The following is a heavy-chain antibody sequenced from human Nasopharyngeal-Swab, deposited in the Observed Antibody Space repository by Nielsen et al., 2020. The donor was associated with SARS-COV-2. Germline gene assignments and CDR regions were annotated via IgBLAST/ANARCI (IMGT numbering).Heavy chain of an antibody. CDR1: GFTFRLYD. D-gene: IGHD3-16*01. Sequence: GGSLRLSCAASGFTFRLYDMTWVRQAPGKGLEWVSGISSSGGATYYAASVKGRFTISRENSKNTLYLQMDSLRAEDTATYYCTKELYDYVWGRGAFDVWGHGTMVTVSS. CDR2: ISSSGGAT. CDR3: TKELYDYVWGRGAFDV. J-gene: IGHJ3*01. V-gene: IGHV3-23*01.